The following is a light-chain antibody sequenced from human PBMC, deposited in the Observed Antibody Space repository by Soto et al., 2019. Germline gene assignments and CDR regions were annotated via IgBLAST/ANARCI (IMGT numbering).Light chain of an antibody. CDR2: KVY. CDR1: QSLVHSDGIAY. J-gene: IGKJ1*01. V-gene: IGKV2-30*02. Sequence: DVVMTQSPLSLPVTLGQPASISCSSNQSLVHSDGIAYFSWFQQRPGRSPRRLIYKVYNRDSGVTARFSGSGSGTDFALKISRVEAEDVGVYYCMQGTHWPITFGQGTKVEIK. CDR3: MQGTHWPIT.